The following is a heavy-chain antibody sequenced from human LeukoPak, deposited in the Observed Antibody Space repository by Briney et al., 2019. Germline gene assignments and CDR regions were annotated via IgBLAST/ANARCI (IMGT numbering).Heavy chain of an antibody. J-gene: IGHJ5*02. D-gene: IGHD3-10*01. CDR2: IYYSGST. CDR1: GGSISSSSYY. Sequence: SETLSLTCTVSGGSISSSSYYWGWIRQPPGKGLEWIGSIYYSGSTYYNPSLKSRVTISVDTSKNQFSLKLSSVTAADTAVYYCARGGLRFGESDHPDWFDPWGQGTLVTVSS. V-gene: IGHV4-39*07. CDR3: ARGGLRFGESDHPDWFDP.